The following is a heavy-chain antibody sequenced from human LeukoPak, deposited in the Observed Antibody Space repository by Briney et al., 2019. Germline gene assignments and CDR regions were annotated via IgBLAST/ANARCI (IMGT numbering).Heavy chain of an antibody. CDR1: GFTFSSYS. J-gene: IGHJ4*02. V-gene: IGHV3-21*01. CDR3: ARGPRASRDYYGSGSYYFDY. Sequence: GGSLRLSCAASGFTFSSYSMNWVRQAPGKGLEWVSSISSSSSYIYYADPVKGRFTISRDNAKNSLYLQMNSLRAEDTAVYYCARGPRASRDYYGSGSYYFDYWGQGTLVTVSS. CDR2: ISSSSSYI. D-gene: IGHD3-10*01.